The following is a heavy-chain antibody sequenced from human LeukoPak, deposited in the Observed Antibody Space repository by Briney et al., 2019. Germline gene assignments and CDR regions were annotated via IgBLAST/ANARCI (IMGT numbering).Heavy chain of an antibody. V-gene: IGHV3-23*01. CDR1: GFTFSSYA. CDR2: ISGSGGST. CDR3: AKDLSGFDY. Sequence: GGSRRLSREAYGFTFSSYAMSWVRQAPEKGLEWVSAISGSGGSTYYADSVKGRFTISRDNSKNTLYLQMNSLRAEDTAVYYCAKDLSGFDYWGQGTLVNVSS. D-gene: IGHD3-10*01. J-gene: IGHJ4*02.